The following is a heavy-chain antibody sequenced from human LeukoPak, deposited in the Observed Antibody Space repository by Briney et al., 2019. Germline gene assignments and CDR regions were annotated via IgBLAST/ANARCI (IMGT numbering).Heavy chain of an antibody. V-gene: IGHV3-66*02. Sequence: GGSLRLSCAASGFTVTAHYRSWVRQAPGGGLEGGSVIYSGGSTEHADSVKGRFTISRDDSKNTLYLQMNSLRHEDTAVYYCARERGGDGYSEFDYWGQGTLVTVSS. D-gene: IGHD5-24*01. CDR2: IYSGGST. CDR1: GFTVTAHY. CDR3: ARERGGDGYSEFDY. J-gene: IGHJ4*02.